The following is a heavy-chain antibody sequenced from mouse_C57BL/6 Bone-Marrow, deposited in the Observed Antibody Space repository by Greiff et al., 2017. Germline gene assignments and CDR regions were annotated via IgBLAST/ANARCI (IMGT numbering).Heavy chain of an antibody. Sequence: VKLQESGAELVRPGASVKLSCKASGYTFTDYYINWVKQRPGQGLEWISRIYPGSGNTSYNEKFKGKATLTAEKSSSTAYMQLSSLTSEDSAVYFCARWTYWGQGTLVTVSA. J-gene: IGHJ3*01. CDR2: IYPGSGNT. CDR1: GYTFTDYY. V-gene: IGHV1-76*01. CDR3: ARWTY.